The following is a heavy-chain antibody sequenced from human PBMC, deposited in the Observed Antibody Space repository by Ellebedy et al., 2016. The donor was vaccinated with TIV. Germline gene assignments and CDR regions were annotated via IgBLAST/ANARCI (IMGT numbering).Heavy chain of an antibody. CDR1: GFTFSSYG. Sequence: PGGSLRLSCAASGFTFSSYGMHWVRQAPGKGLEWVAVIWYDGSNKYYADSVKGRFTISRDNSKNTLYLQMNSLRAEDTAVYYCARDGLGLDYYDSSGPNDAFDIWGQGTMVTVSS. CDR3: ARDGLGLDYYDSSGPNDAFDI. CDR2: IWYDGSNK. J-gene: IGHJ3*02. V-gene: IGHV3-33*01. D-gene: IGHD3-22*01.